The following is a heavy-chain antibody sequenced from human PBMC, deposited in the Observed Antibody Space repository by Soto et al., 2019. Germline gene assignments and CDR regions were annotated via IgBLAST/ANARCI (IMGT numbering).Heavy chain of an antibody. CDR3: ARDLWGYCGTDCYPLDV. V-gene: IGHV4-59*01. D-gene: IGHD2-21*02. CDR2: MYNTGST. CDR1: GGSISGYY. Sequence: SETLSLTCTVPGGSISGYYWSWIRQPPGKGLELIGYMYNTGSTVYNPSFKSRVTISVDTSKNQFSLKLNSVTAADTSVYYCARDLWGYCGTDCYPLDVWGQGTTVTVS. J-gene: IGHJ6*02.